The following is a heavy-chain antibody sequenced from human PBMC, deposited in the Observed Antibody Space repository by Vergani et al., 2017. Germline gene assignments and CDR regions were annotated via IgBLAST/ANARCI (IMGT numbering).Heavy chain of an antibody. D-gene: IGHD6-19*01. J-gene: IGHJ4*02. CDR3: ARDRWYSSGWYWTR. CDR1: GGSISSGSDY. V-gene: IGHV4-61*02. CDR2: IYTSGST. Sequence: QVQLQESGPGLVKPSQTLSLTCTVSGGSISSGSDYWSWIRQPAGKGLEWIGRIYTSGSTNYNPSLKSRVTISVDTSKNQFSLKLSSVTAAATAVYYCARDRWYSSGWYWTRWGQGTLVTVSS.